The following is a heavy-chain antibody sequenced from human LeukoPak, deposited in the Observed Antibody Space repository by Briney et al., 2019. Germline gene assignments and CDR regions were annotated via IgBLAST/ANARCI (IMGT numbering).Heavy chain of an antibody. V-gene: IGHV4-59*11. CDR3: ASLPMTIYYFDY. D-gene: IGHD3-22*01. CDR2: ISYGGST. CDR1: GGSISSHF. Sequence: SETLSLTCTVSGGSISSHFWSRIRQPPGKGLEWIGYISYGGSTNYNPSLKSRVTMSVDTSKNQFSLKLTSVTAADTAVYFCASLPMTIYYFDYWGQGTLVTVSS. J-gene: IGHJ4*02.